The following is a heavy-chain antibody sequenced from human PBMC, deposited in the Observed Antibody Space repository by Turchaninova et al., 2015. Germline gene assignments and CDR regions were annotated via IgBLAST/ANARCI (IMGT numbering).Heavy chain of an antibody. V-gene: IGHV6-1*01. CDR2: AYCMVGGFN. CDR1: GDCVSSSSAA. Sequence: QVQLQQSGPGLVKPSQTLSLTCAISGDCVSSSSAAWNWIRESPSTGLGWLGGAYCMVGGFNDCALSCKIGPKCNINTSENQFYLRLNSVTPEDTAVYYCARGGTYFKGFEFWGQGALVTVSS. CDR3: ARGGTYFKGFEF. J-gene: IGHJ4*02. D-gene: IGHD1-26*01.